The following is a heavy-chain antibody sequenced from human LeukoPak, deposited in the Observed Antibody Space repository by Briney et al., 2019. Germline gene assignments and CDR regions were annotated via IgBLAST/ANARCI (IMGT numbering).Heavy chain of an antibody. CDR3: ASPLTYYYDSSGYRDDAFDI. CDR1: GYTFTGYY. V-gene: IGHV1-2*02. J-gene: IGHJ3*02. D-gene: IGHD3-22*01. Sequence: GASVKVSCKASGYTFTGYYMHWVRQAPGQGLEWMGWINPNSGGTNYAQKFQGRVTMTRDTSNSTAYMELGRLRSDDTAVYYCASPLTYYYDSSGYRDDAFDIWGQGTMVTVSS. CDR2: INPNSGGT.